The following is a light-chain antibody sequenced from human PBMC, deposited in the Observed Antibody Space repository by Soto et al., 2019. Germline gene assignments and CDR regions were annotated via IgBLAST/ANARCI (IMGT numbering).Light chain of an antibody. CDR1: KSVSIS. CDR2: GAS. Sequence: ETVMTQSPGTLSVSPGERATLSCRASKSVSISLAWYQQKPGQAPRLLIYGASSRATGIPDRFSGSGSGTDFTLTISRLEPEDFAVYYCQKYGSSQWTFGQGTKVDIK. CDR3: QKYGSSQWT. V-gene: IGKV3-20*01. J-gene: IGKJ1*01.